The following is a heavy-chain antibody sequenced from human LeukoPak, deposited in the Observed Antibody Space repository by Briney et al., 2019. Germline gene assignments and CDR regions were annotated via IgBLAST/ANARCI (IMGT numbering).Heavy chain of an antibody. Sequence: GSLRLSCVASGFTFSSYWMSWVRQAPGKGLEWIGEINHSGSTNYNPSLKSRVTISVDTSKNQFSLKLSSVTAADTAVYYCARLLRGYDILTGYTPRSDVWGKGTTVTISS. V-gene: IGHV4-34*01. D-gene: IGHD3-9*01. J-gene: IGHJ6*04. CDR2: INHSGST. CDR3: ARLLRGYDILTGYTPRSDV. CDR1: GFTFSSYW.